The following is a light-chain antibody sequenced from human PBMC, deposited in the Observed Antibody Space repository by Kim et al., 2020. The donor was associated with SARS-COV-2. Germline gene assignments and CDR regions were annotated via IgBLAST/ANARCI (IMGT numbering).Light chain of an antibody. Sequence: SYELTQPPSVSVSPGQTASITCSGYKLGDKYACWYQQKPGQSPVLVIYQDSKRPSGIPERFSGPNSGNTATLTISGTQAMDEADYYCQAWDSSTVVFGGG. CDR3: QAWDSSTVV. CDR2: QDS. CDR1: KLGDKY. V-gene: IGLV3-1*01. J-gene: IGLJ2*01.